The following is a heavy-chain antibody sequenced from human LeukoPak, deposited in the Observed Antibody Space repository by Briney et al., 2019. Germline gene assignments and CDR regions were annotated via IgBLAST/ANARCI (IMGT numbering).Heavy chain of an antibody. Sequence: SETLSLTCTVSGGSVSSGSYYWSWIRQPPGKGLEWIGYIYYSGSTNYNPSLKSRVTISVDTSKNQFSLKLSSVTAADTAVYCCARGGRGIAVAGTIAFDIWGQGTMVTVSS. D-gene: IGHD6-19*01. J-gene: IGHJ3*02. V-gene: IGHV4-61*01. CDR3: ARGGRGIAVAGTIAFDI. CDR2: IYYSGST. CDR1: GGSVSSGSYY.